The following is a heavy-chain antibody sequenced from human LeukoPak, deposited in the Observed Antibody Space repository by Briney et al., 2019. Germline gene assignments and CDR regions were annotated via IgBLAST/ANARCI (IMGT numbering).Heavy chain of an antibody. J-gene: IGHJ4*02. V-gene: IGHV3-74*01. CDR2: ISSDGSIT. Sequence: GGSLRLSCAASGFTFSTSWMTWVRQAPGKGLVWVSRISSDGSITGYADSVKGRFTISRDNAKNTLYLQMNSLRAEDTAVYYCARHLNYYLDYWGQGTLVTVSS. CDR3: ARHLNYYLDY. CDR1: GFTFSTSW. D-gene: IGHD3-10*01.